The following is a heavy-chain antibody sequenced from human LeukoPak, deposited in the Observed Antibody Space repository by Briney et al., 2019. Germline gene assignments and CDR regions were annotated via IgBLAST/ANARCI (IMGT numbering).Heavy chain of an antibody. CDR2: VYYSGSI. J-gene: IGHJ2*01. CDR1: GGPICSYY. Sequence: SETLSLTCAVSGGPICSYYWSWIRQPPGKGLEWIGYVYYSGSIYYNPPLKSRVTMSVDTSRNQFSLKLSSVTAVDTAVYYCARRSYDSSGYRDWYFDLWGRGTLVTVSS. V-gene: IGHV4-59*04. CDR3: ARRSYDSSGYRDWYFDL. D-gene: IGHD3-22*01.